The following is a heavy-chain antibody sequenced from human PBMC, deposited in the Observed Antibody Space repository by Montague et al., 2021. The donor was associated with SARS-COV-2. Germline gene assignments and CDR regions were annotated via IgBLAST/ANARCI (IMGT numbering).Heavy chain of an antibody. CDR3: ARERSYLYWYFDL. V-gene: IGHV4-4*07. J-gene: IGHJ2*01. Sequence: SETLSLTCAVSAGSIRDYYWSWIRQPAGKGLEWIGRIYTTGSSDYSPSLQSRVTMSVDTSKNQVSLWLMSATAADTALYYCARERSYLYWYFDLWGRGTLVTVSS. CDR1: AGSIRDYY. CDR2: IYTTGSS.